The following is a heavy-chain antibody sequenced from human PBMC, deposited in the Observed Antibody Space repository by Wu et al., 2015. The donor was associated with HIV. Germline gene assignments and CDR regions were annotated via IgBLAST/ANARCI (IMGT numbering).Heavy chain of an antibody. Sequence: VQLVQSGGEVKKPGASVRVACKASGYIFTDYGINWVRQAPGQGLEWMGWISARNGNTKYGQKFQGRVTMTTDTSSSTAYMELRSLRSDDTAVYFCARGHYYDSSSSPMYWGLGTLVTVSS. CDR2: ISARNGNT. CDR3: ARGHYYDSSSSPMY. D-gene: IGHD3-22*01. J-gene: IGHJ4*02. V-gene: IGHV1-18*01. CDR1: GYIFTDYG.